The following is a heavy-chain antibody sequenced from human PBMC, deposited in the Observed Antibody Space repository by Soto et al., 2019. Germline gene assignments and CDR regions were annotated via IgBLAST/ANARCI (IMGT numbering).Heavy chain of an antibody. D-gene: IGHD2-15*01. Sequence: TSETLSLTCSVSGDSISSVDYFWAWIRQSPGQALEYIGYIYKSATTYYNPSFESRVAISLDTSKSQFSLNVTSVTAADTAVYFCARGRYCLTGRCFPNWFDSWGQGTLVTVSS. V-gene: IGHV4-30-4*01. CDR1: GDSISSVDYF. CDR2: IYKSATT. J-gene: IGHJ5*01. CDR3: ARGRYCLTGRCFPNWFDS.